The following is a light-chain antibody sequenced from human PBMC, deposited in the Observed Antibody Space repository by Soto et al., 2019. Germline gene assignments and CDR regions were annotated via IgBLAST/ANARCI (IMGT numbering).Light chain of an antibody. CDR3: TSYAGTTNVV. J-gene: IGLJ2*01. CDR2: EVS. Sequence: QSALTQPPSASGSPGQSVTISCTGTSSDVGGYNYVSWYQQHPGKAPKLMIYEVSKRPSGVPDRFSGSKSGNTASLTVSGLNVEDEADYYCTSYAGTTNVVFGGGTKLTVL. CDR1: SSDVGGYNY. V-gene: IGLV2-8*01.